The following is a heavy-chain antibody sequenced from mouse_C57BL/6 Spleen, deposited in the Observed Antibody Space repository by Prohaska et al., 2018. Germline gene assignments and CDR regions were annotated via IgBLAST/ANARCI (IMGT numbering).Heavy chain of an antibody. D-gene: IGHD4-1*01. CDR3: ARERAKWDIMDY. CDR2: INPSNGGT. V-gene: IGHV1-53*01. CDR1: GYTFTSYW. J-gene: IGHJ4*01. Sequence: KLSCKASGYTFTSYWMHWVKQRPGQGLEWIGNINPSNGGTNYNEKFKSKATLTVDKSSSTAYMQLSSLTSEDSAVYYCARERAKWDIMDYWGQGTSVTVSS.